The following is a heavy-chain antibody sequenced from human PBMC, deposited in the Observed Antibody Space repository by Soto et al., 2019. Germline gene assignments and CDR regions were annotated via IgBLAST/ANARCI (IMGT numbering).Heavy chain of an antibody. V-gene: IGHV4-31*03. CDR2: TYYSGNT. J-gene: IGHJ4*02. CDR1: GGSISSGGYY. Sequence: PSETLSLTCTVSGGSISSGGYYWNWIRQHPGKGLEWIGYTYYSGNTYYNPSLNSRVTISAYMELTSLKFDDTAIYFCARVDRSSWWTFDYWGQGTQVTVSS. CDR3: SWWTFDY. D-gene: IGHD6-13*01.